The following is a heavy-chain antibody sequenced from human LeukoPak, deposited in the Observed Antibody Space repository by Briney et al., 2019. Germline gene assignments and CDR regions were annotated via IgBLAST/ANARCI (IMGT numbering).Heavy chain of an antibody. CDR3: TTDALLTGYPYPLTLDY. J-gene: IGHJ4*02. Sequence: PGGSLRLSCAASGFTFTTYWMTWVRQAPGKGLEWVGRIKSKTDGGTTDYAAPVKGRFTISRDDSKNTLYLQMNSLKAEDTAVYHCTTDALLTGYPYPLTLDYWGQGTLVTVSS. CDR1: GFTFTTYW. D-gene: IGHD3-9*01. CDR2: IKSKTDGGTT. V-gene: IGHV3-15*01.